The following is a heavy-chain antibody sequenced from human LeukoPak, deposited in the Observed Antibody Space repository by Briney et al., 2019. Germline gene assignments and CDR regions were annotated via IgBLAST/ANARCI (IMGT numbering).Heavy chain of an antibody. V-gene: IGHV1-8*01. CDR1: GYTFTSYD. J-gene: IGHJ3*02. D-gene: IGHD3-22*01. CDR2: MNPNSGNT. CDR3: ARDADTMIVVGAFDI. Sequence: ASVKVSCKASGYTFTSYDINWVRQATGQGLEWMGWMNPNSGNTGYAQKLQGRVTMTTDTSTSTAYMELRSLRSDDTAVYYCARDADTMIVVGAFDIWGQGTMVTVSS.